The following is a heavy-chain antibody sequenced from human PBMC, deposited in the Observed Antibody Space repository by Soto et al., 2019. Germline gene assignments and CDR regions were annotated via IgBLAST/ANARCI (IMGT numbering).Heavy chain of an antibody. CDR2: ISGSGGST. CDR1: GFTFSSYA. Sequence: GGSLRLSCAASGFTFSSYAMSWVRQAPGKGLEWVSAISGSGGSTYYADSVKGRFTISRANSKNTLYLQMNSLRAEDTVVYYCAKAQSIAAAGTFFDYWGQGTLVTVSS. J-gene: IGHJ4*02. V-gene: IGHV3-23*01. CDR3: AKAQSIAAAGTFFDY. D-gene: IGHD6-13*01.